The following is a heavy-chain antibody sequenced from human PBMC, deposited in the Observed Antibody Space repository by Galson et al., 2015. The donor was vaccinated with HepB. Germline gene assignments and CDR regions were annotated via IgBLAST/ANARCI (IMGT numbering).Heavy chain of an antibody. J-gene: IGHJ4*02. Sequence: SLRLSCAASGFTFTRYTMGWVRQAPGKGLKWVSSLSVNGDISYYEDSVKGRFTISRDNSKKMVYLQMYGLRAEDTAVYYCAKVAILGATPHYFDYLGQGTLVTVSS. CDR3: AKVAILGATPHYFDY. CDR2: LSVNGDIS. CDR1: GFTFTRYT. D-gene: IGHD3-16*01. V-gene: IGHV3-23*01.